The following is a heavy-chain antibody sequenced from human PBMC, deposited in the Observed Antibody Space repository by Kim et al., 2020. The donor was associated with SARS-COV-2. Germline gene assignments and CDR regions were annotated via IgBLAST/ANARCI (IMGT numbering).Heavy chain of an antibody. Sequence: SETLSLTCAVYGGSFSGYYWNWIRQPPGKGLEWIGEINHSGSTNYNPSLKSRVTISVDTSKNQFSLKLSSVTAADTAVYYCARGGYYSSWYGVRNWFDPWGQGTLVTVSS. CDR3: ARGGYYSSWYGVRNWFDP. D-gene: IGHD6-13*01. CDR1: GGSFSGYY. V-gene: IGHV4-34*01. J-gene: IGHJ5*02. CDR2: INHSGST.